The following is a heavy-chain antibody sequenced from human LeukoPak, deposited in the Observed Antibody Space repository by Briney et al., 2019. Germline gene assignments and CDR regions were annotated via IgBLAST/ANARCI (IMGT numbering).Heavy chain of an antibody. J-gene: IGHJ5*02. CDR1: GVTVSSDY. D-gene: IGHD5-12*01. CDR2: INWNGGST. Sequence: GGSLRLSCAASGVTVSSDYMSWVRQAPGKGLEWVSGINWNGGSTGYADSVKGRFTISRDNAKNSLYLQMNSLRAEDTALYYCARRYSGYGGWFDPWGQGTLVTVSS. V-gene: IGHV3-20*04. CDR3: ARRYSGYGGWFDP.